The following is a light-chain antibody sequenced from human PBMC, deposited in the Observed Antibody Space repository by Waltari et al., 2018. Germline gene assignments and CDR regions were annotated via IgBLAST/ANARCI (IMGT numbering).Light chain of an antibody. V-gene: IGKV1-12*01. CDR1: QGISSW. CDR3: HQYYLTPWT. Sequence: DIQMTQSPSSVSASVGDRVTITCRASQGISSWLAWYQHKPGKAPKVLIFAASSLQSGVTSRFSGSGSGTDFTLTISNLQPEDAALYFCHQYYLTPWTFGQGTKLEIK. J-gene: IGKJ1*01. CDR2: AAS.